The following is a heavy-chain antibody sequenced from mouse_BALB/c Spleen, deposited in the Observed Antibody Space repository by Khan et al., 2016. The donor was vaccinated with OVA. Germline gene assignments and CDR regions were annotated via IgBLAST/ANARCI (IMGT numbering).Heavy chain of an antibody. Sequence: EVELVESGPGLVKPSQSLSLTCTVTGYSITSEYAWNWIRQFPGNKLEWMGYINYSGNTRFNPSLKSRTSITRDTSKNQFFLQLNSVTTEDIATYYGARKDYYDYDPFPYWGQGTLVTVSA. D-gene: IGHD2-4*01. CDR1: GYSITSEYA. CDR2: INYSGNT. V-gene: IGHV3-2*02. CDR3: ARKDYYDYDPFPY. J-gene: IGHJ3*01.